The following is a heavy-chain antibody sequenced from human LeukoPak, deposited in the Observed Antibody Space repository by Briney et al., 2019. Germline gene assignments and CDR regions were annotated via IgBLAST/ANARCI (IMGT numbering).Heavy chain of an antibody. CDR1: GFTSSSYW. CDR3: ARDRYSSGDY. J-gene: IGHJ4*02. D-gene: IGHD6-19*01. V-gene: IGHV3-74*01. CDR2: ISSDGAST. Sequence: GGSLRLSCAASGFTSSSYWMHWVRQAPGKGLVWVSRISSDGASTGYADSVKGRFTISRDNAKSTLYLQMNSLRAEDTAVYYCARDRYSSGDYWGQGTLVTVSS.